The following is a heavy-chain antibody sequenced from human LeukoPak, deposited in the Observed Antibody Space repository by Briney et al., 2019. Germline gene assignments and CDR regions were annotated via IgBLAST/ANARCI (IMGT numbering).Heavy chain of an antibody. CDR3: AKGVVATIRVGEYYFDY. CDR1: GFTFSDYA. V-gene: IGHV3-23*01. CDR2: ISGSGGST. D-gene: IGHD5-12*01. Sequence: GGSLRLSCAASGFTFSDYAMSWVRQAPGKGLEWVSAISGSGGSTYYADSVKGRFTISRDNSKNTLYLQMNSLRAEDTAVYYCAKGVVATIRVGEYYFDYWGQGTLVTVSS. J-gene: IGHJ4*02.